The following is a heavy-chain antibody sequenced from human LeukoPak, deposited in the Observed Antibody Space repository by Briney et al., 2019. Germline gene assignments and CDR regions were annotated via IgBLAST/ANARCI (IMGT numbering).Heavy chain of an antibody. J-gene: IGHJ4*02. V-gene: IGHV6-1*01. Sequence: SQTLSLTCAISGDSVSSNSAAWNWIRQSPSRGLEWLGRTYYRSRWYNDYAVSVKSRITINPDTSKNQFSLQLNSVTPEDTAVYYCAGQRRDSSGYYSKALFDYWGQGTLVTVSS. D-gene: IGHD3-22*01. CDR3: AGQRRDSSGYYSKALFDY. CDR1: GDSVSSNSAA. CDR2: TYYRSRWYN.